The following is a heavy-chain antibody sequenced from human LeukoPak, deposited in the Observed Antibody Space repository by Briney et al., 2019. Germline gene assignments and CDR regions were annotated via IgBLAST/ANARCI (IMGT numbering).Heavy chain of an antibody. V-gene: IGHV3-66*01. J-gene: IGHJ4*02. D-gene: IGHD3-16*01. CDR1: GFSVTTSY. CDR2: TYSGGST. CDR3: ARTYYDYRVGTNYFDY. Sequence: GGSLRLSCAASGFSVTTSYMSWVRQAPGKGLEWVSVTYSGGSTSHADSVKGRFTASRDDSKNMVYLQMNSMRHDDTAVYYCARTYYDYRVGTNYFDYWGQGTLVTVSS.